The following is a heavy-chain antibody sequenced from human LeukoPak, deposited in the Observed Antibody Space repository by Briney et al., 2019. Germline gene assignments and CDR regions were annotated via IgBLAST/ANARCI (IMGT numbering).Heavy chain of an antibody. CDR3: ARTYCGGDCRGYYYSYYMDV. J-gene: IGHJ6*03. V-gene: IGHV4-34*01. CDR2: IKHSGST. D-gene: IGHD2-21*02. CDR1: GGSFSGYY. Sequence: PSETLSLTCAVYGGSFSGYYWSWIRQPPGKGLEWIGEIKHSGSTNYNPSLKSRVTISVDTSKNQFSLKLSSVTAADTAVYYCARTYCGGDCRGYYYSYYMDVWGKGTTVTISS.